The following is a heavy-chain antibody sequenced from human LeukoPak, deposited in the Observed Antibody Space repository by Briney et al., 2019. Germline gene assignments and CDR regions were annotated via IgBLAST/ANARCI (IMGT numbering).Heavy chain of an antibody. V-gene: IGHV1-24*01. Sequence: ASVTVSCKVCGYTLTDLSMHWVRQAPGKGLEWMGRFNPKNGETVYAQKFQCRVTRTEDTSTLTAYMELISLGSEDTAVYYCATLRHRSVPFYYWGQGTLVTVSS. CDR1: GYTLTDLS. J-gene: IGHJ4*02. D-gene: IGHD3-10*01. CDR3: ATLRHRSVPFYY. CDR2: FNPKNGET.